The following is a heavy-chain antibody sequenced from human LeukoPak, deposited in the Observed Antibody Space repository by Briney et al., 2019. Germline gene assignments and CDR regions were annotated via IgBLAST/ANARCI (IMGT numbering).Heavy chain of an antibody. CDR2: INTDGRTT. CDR1: GFTFSSSW. D-gene: IGHD6-19*01. V-gene: IGHV3-74*01. Sequence: GGSLRLSCAASGFTFSSSWMHWVRQAPGKGLVWVSRINTDGRTTTYADSVKGRFTISRDNAKSTVYLQMNSLRPEDTALYYCAKSLGSQDYWGQGTPVTVSS. J-gene: IGHJ4*02. CDR3: AKSLGSQDY.